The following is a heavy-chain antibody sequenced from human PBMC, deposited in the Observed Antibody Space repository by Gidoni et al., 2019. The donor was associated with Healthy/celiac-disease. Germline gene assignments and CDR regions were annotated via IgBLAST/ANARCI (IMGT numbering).Heavy chain of an antibody. V-gene: IGHV3-23*01. CDR1: GFTFSSYA. CDR3: AKGRITMIVVTRSFDY. J-gene: IGHJ4*02. CDR2: ISGSGGST. D-gene: IGHD3-22*01. Sequence: EVQLLESGGGLVQPGGSLRLSCAASGFTFSSYAMGWVRQAPGKGLEWVSAISGSGGSTYYADSVKGRFTISRDNSKNTLYLQMNSLRAEDTAVYYCAKGRITMIVVTRSFDYWGQGTLVTVSS.